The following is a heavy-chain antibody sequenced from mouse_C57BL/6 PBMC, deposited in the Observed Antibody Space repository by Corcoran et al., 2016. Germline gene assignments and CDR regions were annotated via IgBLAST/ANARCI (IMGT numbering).Heavy chain of an antibody. J-gene: IGHJ4*01. D-gene: IGHD2-1*01. CDR3: ARMGGNSSLDYAMDY. CDR1: GYTFTDYY. Sequence: EVQLQQSGPELVKPGASVKISCKASGYTFTDYYMNWVKQSHGKSLEWIGDINPNNGGTSYNQKFKGKATLTVDKSSSTAYMELRSLTSEDSAVYYCARMGGNSSLDYAMDYWGQGTSGTVSS. CDR2: INPNNGGT. V-gene: IGHV1-26*01.